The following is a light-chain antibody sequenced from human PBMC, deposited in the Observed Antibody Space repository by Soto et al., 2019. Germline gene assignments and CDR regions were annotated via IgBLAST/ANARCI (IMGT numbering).Light chain of an antibody. CDR2: DTF. J-gene: IGKJ4*01. CDR3: QQRNYWPLT. V-gene: IGKV3-11*01. CDR1: QSVSNY. Sequence: EIVLTESPATLSLSPGERATLSCRASQSVSNYLTWYQQKPGQPPRLLIFDTFNRATGIPARFSGSGSGTDFTLTITSLEPEDFAVYYCQQRNYWPLTFGGGTKVEIK.